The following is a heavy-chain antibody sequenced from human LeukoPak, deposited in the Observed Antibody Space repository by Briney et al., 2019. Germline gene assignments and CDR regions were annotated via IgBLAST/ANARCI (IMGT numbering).Heavy chain of an antibody. V-gene: IGHV4-4*07. CDR3: AREYSSGWYSAYYYYMDV. D-gene: IGHD6-19*01. Sequence: SETLSLTRTVSGGSFSSYYWSWIRQPAGKGLEWIGRIYTTGSNNYNPSLKSRVTMSVATSKNHFSLKLSSVTAADTAVYYCAREYSSGWYSAYYYYMDVWGKGTTVTISS. J-gene: IGHJ6*03. CDR2: IYTTGSN. CDR1: GGSFSSYY.